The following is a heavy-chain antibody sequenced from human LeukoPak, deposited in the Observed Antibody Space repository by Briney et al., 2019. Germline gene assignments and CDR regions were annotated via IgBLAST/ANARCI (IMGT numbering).Heavy chain of an antibody. Sequence: SETLSLTCAVYGGSFSGYYWNWIRQPPGKGLEWIGEINHSGSTNYNPSLKSRVTVSLDTSKNQFSLKLSSVTAADTAVYYCARGRAYFDWGQGTLVTVSS. CDR1: GGSFSGYY. CDR2: INHSGST. CDR3: ARGRAYFD. J-gene: IGHJ4*02. D-gene: IGHD3-9*01. V-gene: IGHV4-34*01.